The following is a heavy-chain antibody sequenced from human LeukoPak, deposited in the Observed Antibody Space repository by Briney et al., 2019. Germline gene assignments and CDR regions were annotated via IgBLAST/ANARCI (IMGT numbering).Heavy chain of an antibody. J-gene: IGHJ4*02. D-gene: IGHD3-22*01. CDR1: GGSISSSSYY. V-gene: IGHV4-39*01. Sequence: SETLALPCTVSGGSISSSSYYWGSIRQPPGEGLEWIGSIYYSGSTYYKLSLKSRVTISVDTSKNQFSLKMSSVTDADTAVYYCARNWFYNDSRGNHPLYYFDYWGQGTLVTVSS. CDR2: IYYSGST. CDR3: ARNWFYNDSRGNHPLYYFDY.